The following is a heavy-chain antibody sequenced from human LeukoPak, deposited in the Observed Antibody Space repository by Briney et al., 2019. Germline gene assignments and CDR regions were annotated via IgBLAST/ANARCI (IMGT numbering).Heavy chain of an antibody. CDR3: AKGPNYDILTGWRKTHNAFDI. D-gene: IGHD3-9*01. Sequence: GGSLRLFCTVSGFTVSSNSMSWVRQAPGKGLEWVSFIYSDNTHYSDSVKGRFTISRDNSKNTLYLQMNSLRPEDTAVYYCAKGPNYDILTGWRKTHNAFDIWGQGTMVTVSS. CDR2: IYSDNT. CDR1: GFTVSSNS. V-gene: IGHV3-66*03. J-gene: IGHJ3*02.